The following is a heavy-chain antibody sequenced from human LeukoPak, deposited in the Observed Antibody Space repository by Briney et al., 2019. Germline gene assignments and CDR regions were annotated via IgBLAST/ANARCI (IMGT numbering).Heavy chain of an antibody. CDR2: IIPIFGTA. D-gene: IGHD3-22*01. Sequence: SVKVSCKASGYTFTSYDINWVRQAPGQGLEWMGGIIPIFGTANYAQKFQGRVTITTDESTSTAYMELSSLRSEDTAVYYCARDLPPYYYDSSGYYLRAFDIWGQGTMVTVSS. J-gene: IGHJ3*02. V-gene: IGHV1-69*05. CDR1: GYTFTSYD. CDR3: ARDLPPYYYDSSGYYLRAFDI.